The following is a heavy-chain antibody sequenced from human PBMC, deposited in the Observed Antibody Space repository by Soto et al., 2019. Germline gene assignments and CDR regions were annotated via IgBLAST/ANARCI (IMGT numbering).Heavy chain of an antibody. J-gene: IGHJ4*02. CDR2: ISSSSSYI. D-gene: IGHD6-6*01. CDR1: GFTFSSYS. Sequence: EVQLVESGGGLVKPGGSLRLSCAASGFTFSSYSMNWVRQAPGKGLEWVSSISSSSSYIYYADSVKGRFTISRDNAKNSLYLQINSLRGEDTAVYYCARDVYSSSRYFDYWGQGTLVTVSS. V-gene: IGHV3-21*01. CDR3: ARDVYSSSRYFDY.